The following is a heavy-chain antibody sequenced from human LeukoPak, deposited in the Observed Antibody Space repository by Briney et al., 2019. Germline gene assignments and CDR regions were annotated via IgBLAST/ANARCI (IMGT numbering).Heavy chain of an antibody. J-gene: IGHJ4*02. CDR2: IWYDGSNK. Sequence: GGSLGLSCAASGFTFSSYGMHWVRQAPGKGLEWVAVIWYDGSNKYYADSVKGRFTISRDNSKNTLYLQMSSLRAEDTAVYYYVKVSGGSGYDLGYYFDYWGQGTLVTVSS. D-gene: IGHD5-12*01. CDR1: GFTFSSYG. V-gene: IGHV3-30*02. CDR3: VKVSGGSGYDLGYYFDY.